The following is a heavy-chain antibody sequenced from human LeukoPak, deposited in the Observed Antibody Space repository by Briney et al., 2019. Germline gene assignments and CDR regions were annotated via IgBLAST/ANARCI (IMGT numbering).Heavy chain of an antibody. CDR1: GGTFSSYA. D-gene: IGHD2-21*01. J-gene: IGHJ1*01. CDR3: ARTCMGGGDCPPYFQH. Sequence: ASVKVSCKASGGTFSSYAISWVRQAPGQGLEWMGGIIPIFGTANYAQKFQGRVTITADESTSTAYMELSSLRSEDTAVYYCARTCMGGGDCPPYFQHWGQGTLVTVSS. CDR2: IIPIFGTA. V-gene: IGHV1-69*13.